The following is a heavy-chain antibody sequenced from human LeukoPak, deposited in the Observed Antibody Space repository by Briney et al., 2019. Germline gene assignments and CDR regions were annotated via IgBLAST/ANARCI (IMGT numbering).Heavy chain of an antibody. J-gene: IGHJ4*02. Sequence: GGSLRLSCVDSGFTSTNAWMSWVRQAPGKGLEWIGRIKSKTDGETTNYAEPVRGRFTISRDDSKSAVYLQMNSLKIEDTAVCYCTTDLGTYYHGSQRLIPIDYWGQGTLVTVSS. V-gene: IGHV3-15*01. D-gene: IGHD3-10*01. CDR2: IKSKTDGETT. CDR3: TTDLGTYYHGSQRLIPIDY. CDR1: GFTSTNAW.